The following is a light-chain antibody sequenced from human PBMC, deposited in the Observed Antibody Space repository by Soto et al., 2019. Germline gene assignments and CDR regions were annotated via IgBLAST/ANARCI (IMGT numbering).Light chain of an antibody. CDR2: DAS. V-gene: IGKV3-11*01. J-gene: IGKJ4*01. CDR3: QHRSNWPST. Sequence: EIVLTQSPVTLSLSPGERATLSCRASQSVSSYLAWYQQKPGQAPRLLIYDASNRATVIPARFSGSGSGTDFTLTISSLEPEDFAVYYCQHRSNWPSTLGGGTKVEIK. CDR1: QSVSSY.